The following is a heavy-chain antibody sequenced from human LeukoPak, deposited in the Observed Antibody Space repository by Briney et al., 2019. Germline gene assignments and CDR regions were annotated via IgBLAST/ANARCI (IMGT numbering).Heavy chain of an antibody. V-gene: IGHV3-23*01. CDR2: ISGSGVTT. D-gene: IGHD1-14*01. J-gene: IGHJ4*02. CDR3: AKEDHRGAFDY. Sequence: PGGSLRLSCAASGFTFSIYGMSWVRQSPGKGLEWVSVISGSGVTTYYADSVKGRFTISRDNSKNTLYLQLNSLTAEDTALYYCAKEDHRGAFDYWGQGTLVTVSS. CDR1: GFTFSIYG.